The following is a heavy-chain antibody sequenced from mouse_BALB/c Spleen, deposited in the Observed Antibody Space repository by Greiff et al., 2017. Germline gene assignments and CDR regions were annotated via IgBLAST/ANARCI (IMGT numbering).Heavy chain of an antibody. CDR1: GYTFTSYW. J-gene: IGHJ4*01. CDR2: IYPSDSYT. V-gene: IGHV1-69*02. Sequence: QVQLQQSGAELVRPGASVKLSCKASGYTFTSYWINWVKQRPGQGLEWIGNIYPSDSYTNYNQKFKDKATLTVDKSSSTAYMQLSSPTSEDSAVYYCAITMITTWAMDYWGQGTSVTVSS. CDR3: AITMITTWAMDY. D-gene: IGHD2-4*01.